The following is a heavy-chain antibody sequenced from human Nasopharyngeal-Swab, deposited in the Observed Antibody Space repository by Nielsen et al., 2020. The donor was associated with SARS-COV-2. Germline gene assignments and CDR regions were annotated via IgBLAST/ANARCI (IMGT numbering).Heavy chain of an antibody. CDR3: ARVISLGEYYFDY. Sequence: WVRQAPGQGLEWMGRINPNSGGTNYAQKFQGRVTTTRDTSTSTVYMELSSLRSEDTAVYYCARVISLGEYYFDYWGQGTLVTVSS. D-gene: IGHD3-10*01. J-gene: IGHJ4*02. V-gene: IGHV1-2*06. CDR2: INPNSGGT.